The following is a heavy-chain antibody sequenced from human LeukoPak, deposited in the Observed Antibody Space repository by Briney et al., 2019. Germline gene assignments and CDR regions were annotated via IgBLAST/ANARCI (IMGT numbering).Heavy chain of an antibody. CDR1: GGSISSGGYY. Sequence: SETLSLTCTVSGGSISSGGYYWSWIRQHPGKGLEWIGYIYYSGSTYYNPSPKSRVTISVDTSKNQFSLKLSSVTAADTAVYYCARALRLRSQKVDWFDPWGQGTLVTVSS. D-gene: IGHD4-17*01. J-gene: IGHJ5*02. CDR2: IYYSGST. V-gene: IGHV4-31*03. CDR3: ARALRLRSQKVDWFDP.